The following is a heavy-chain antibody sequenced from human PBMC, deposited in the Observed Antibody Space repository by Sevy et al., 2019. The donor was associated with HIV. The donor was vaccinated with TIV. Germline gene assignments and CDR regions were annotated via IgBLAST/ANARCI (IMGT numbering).Heavy chain of an antibody. CDR2: IKADGREE. V-gene: IGHV3-7*01. D-gene: IGHD4-17*01. CDR1: GFSFSSYW. J-gene: IGHJ6*02. Sequence: GGSLRLSCAASGFSFSSYWMSWVRQAPGKGLEWVANIKADGREEKFVDSVKGRFTISRDNAKNSLYLQMNSLRAEDTAVYYCARDSHAYGDLDFYNYGMDVWGQGTTVTVSS. CDR3: ARDSHAYGDLDFYNYGMDV.